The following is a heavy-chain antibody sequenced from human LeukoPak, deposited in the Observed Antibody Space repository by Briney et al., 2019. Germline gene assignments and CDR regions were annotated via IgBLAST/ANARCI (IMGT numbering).Heavy chain of an antibody. Sequence: ASVKVSCKASGYTFTGYYMHWVRQAPGQGLEWVGRINPNSGGTNYAQKFQGRVTMTRDTSISTAYMELSRLRSDDTAVYYCARGITIFGVDYFDYWGQGTLVTISS. CDR1: GYTFTGYY. J-gene: IGHJ4*02. V-gene: IGHV1-2*06. CDR3: ARGITIFGVDYFDY. D-gene: IGHD3-3*01. CDR2: INPNSGGT.